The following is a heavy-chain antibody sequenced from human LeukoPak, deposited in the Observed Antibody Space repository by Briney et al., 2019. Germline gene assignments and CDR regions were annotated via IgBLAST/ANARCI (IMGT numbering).Heavy chain of an antibody. J-gene: IGHJ4*02. Sequence: PGRSLRLSCAASGFTFISYAMHWVRQAPGKGLEWVAVISYDGRKKYYADSVKGRFTISRDNSKNTLYLQMNSLRAEDTAVYYCARVGCSGGSCYMYYFDYWGQGTLVTVSS. D-gene: IGHD2-15*01. CDR3: ARVGCSGGSCYMYYFDY. CDR1: GFTFISYA. V-gene: IGHV3-30*04. CDR2: ISYDGRKK.